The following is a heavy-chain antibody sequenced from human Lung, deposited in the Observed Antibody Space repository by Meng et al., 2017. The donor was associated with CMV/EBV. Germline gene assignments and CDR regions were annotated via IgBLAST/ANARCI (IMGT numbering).Heavy chain of an antibody. CDR1: GFSFSSYW. Sequence: DVQLVESGGGLVQPWESLRLSCVASGFSFSSYWMHWVRQSPGKGLVWVARINSGGTTTTYADSVKGRFTISRDNAKNTLYLQMNSLRGEDTAVYYCARDVMGWFDPWGQGALVTVSS. CDR3: ARDVMGWFDP. D-gene: IGHD2-8*01. J-gene: IGHJ5*02. V-gene: IGHV3-74*01. CDR2: INSGGTTT.